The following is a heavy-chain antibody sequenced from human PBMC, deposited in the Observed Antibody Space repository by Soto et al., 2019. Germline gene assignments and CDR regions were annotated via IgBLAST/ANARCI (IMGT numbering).Heavy chain of an antibody. V-gene: IGHV4-34*01. Sequence: QVQLQQWGAGLLKPSETLSLTCAVYGGSFSGYYWSWIRQPPGKGLEWIGEINHSGSTNYNPSLKSLVTISVDTSKNQLSLKLSSVTAADTAVYFCARDPYPWGQGTLVTVSS. CDR1: GGSFSGYY. CDR3: ARDPYP. CDR2: INHSGST. J-gene: IGHJ5*02.